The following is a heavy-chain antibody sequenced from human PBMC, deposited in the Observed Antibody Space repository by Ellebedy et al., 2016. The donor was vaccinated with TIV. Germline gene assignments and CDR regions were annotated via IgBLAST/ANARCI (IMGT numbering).Heavy chain of an antibody. V-gene: IGHV4-59*01. J-gene: IGHJ2*01. D-gene: IGHD4-17*01. CDR2: IYYSGST. CDR1: GGSISSYY. Sequence: SETLSLTXTVSGGSISSYYWSWIRQPPGKGLEWIGYIYYSGSTNYNPSLKSRVTISVDTSKNQFSLKLSSVTAADTAVCYCARGSPVTVNPRTARGGYFDLWGRGTLVTVSS. CDR3: ARGSPVTVNPRTARGGYFDL.